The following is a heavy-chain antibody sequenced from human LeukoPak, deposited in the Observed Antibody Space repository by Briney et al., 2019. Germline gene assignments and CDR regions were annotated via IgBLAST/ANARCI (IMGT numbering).Heavy chain of an antibody. J-gene: IGHJ6*02. CDR1: GFTFSSYS. D-gene: IGHD5-12*01. V-gene: IGHV3-21*01. Sequence: GGSLRLSCAASGFTFSSYSMNWVRQASGKGLEWVSSISSSSSYIYYADSVKGRFTISRDNAKNSLYLQMNSLRAEDTAVYYCARVGGYDPYYYYGMDVWGQGTTVTVSS. CDR3: ARVGGYDPYYYYGMDV. CDR2: ISSSSSYI.